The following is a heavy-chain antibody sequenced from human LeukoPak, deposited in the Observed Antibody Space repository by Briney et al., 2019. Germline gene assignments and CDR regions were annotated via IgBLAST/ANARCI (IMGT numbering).Heavy chain of an antibody. CDR3: AKMRDSYGYQGAFDI. CDR2: ISGSGDIT. D-gene: IGHD5-18*01. CDR1: GFTFSSYA. J-gene: IGHJ3*02. V-gene: IGHV3-23*01. Sequence: PGGSLRLSCAASGFTFSSYAMSWVRQAPGKGLEWVSAISGSGDITYYADSVKGRFTISRDNSKNTLYLQMNSLRAEDTAVYYCAKMRDSYGYQGAFDIWGQGTMVTVSS.